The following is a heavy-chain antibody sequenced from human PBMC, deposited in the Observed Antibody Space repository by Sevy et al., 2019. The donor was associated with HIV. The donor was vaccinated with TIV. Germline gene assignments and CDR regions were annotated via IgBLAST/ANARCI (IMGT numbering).Heavy chain of an antibody. J-gene: IGHJ4*02. CDR1: GYTFTGHF. Sequence: ALVKVSCKASGYTFTGHFMHWVRQAHGQGLEWMGWINPDSGDTKYAQKFQGRVTVTRDTSINTVYMELSSLRSDDTAVYYCAAPGGYRYGSLLDYWGQGTLVTVSS. D-gene: IGHD5-18*01. V-gene: IGHV1-2*02. CDR2: INPDSGDT. CDR3: AAPGGYRYGSLLDY.